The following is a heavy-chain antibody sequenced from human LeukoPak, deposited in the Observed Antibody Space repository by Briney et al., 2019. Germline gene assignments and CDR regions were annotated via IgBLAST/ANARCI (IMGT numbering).Heavy chain of an antibody. CDR2: ISYDGSNK. CDR1: GFTFSSYA. V-gene: IGHV3-30-3*01. CDR3: ARDGGSY. D-gene: IGHD3-16*01. J-gene: IGHJ4*02. Sequence: GGSLRLSCAASGFTFSSYAMHWVRQAPGKGLEWVAVISYDGSNKYYADSVKGRFTISRDNSKNTLYLQMNSLRPEDTAVYYCARDGGSYWGQGTLVTVSS.